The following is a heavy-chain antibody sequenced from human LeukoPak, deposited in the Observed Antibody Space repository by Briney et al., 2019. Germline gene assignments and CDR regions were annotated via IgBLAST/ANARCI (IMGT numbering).Heavy chain of an antibody. CDR1: GVSIRSTSYY. V-gene: IGHV4-39*01. Sequence: PSETLSLTCTVSGVSIRSTSYYWGWIRQPPGKGLEWIGSIYFSGNTYYNPSLKTRVTISIDTSKNQFSLKLTSVTAADTAIFYCASGYFVHTFDFWGQGTLGTVSS. CDR2: IYFSGNT. D-gene: IGHD2-2*03. CDR3: ASGYFVHTFDF. J-gene: IGHJ4*02.